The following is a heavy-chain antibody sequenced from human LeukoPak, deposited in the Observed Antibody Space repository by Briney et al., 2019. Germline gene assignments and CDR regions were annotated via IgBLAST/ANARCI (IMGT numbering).Heavy chain of an antibody. V-gene: IGHV1-8*01. CDR2: MNPNSGNT. Sequence: ASVKVSCKASGYTFSGYDVNWVRQAPGQRLEWMGWMNPNSGNTGYAQKFQGRVTMTSDSSISTAYMELSSLTSEDTAVYYCSTYNYDSFGYRSPRFWGQGTLVTVSS. CDR3: STYNYDSFGYRSPRF. J-gene: IGHJ4*02. D-gene: IGHD3-22*01. CDR1: GYTFSGYD.